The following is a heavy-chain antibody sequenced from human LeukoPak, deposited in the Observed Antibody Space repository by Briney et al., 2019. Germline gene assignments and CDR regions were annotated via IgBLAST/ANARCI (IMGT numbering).Heavy chain of an antibody. CDR1: GFTFSSYS. J-gene: IGHJ4*02. V-gene: IGHV3-21*01. D-gene: IGHD1-14*01. CDR3: ARDPFSGTFDY. Sequence: GGSLRLSCAASGFTFSSYSMNWVRQAPGKGLEWVSSISSSSSYIYYADSVKGRFTISRDNAKNSLYLQMNSPRAEDTAVYYCARDPFSGTFDYWGQGTLVTVSS. CDR2: ISSSSSYI.